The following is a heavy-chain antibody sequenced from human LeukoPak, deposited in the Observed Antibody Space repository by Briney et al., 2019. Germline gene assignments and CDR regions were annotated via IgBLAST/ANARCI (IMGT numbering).Heavy chain of an antibody. V-gene: IGHV3-21*01. J-gene: IGHJ5*02. D-gene: IGHD3-10*02. CDR3: SRSHRVPSWFDP. Sequence: GGSLRLSCVASGFTFSSYSMNWVRQAPGKGLEWVSSISSSSRYIYYADSVKGRFTISRDNAKNSLYLQMNSLRPEDTALYYCSRSHRVPSWFDPWGQGTLVIVSS. CDR2: ISSSSRYI. CDR1: GFTFSSYS.